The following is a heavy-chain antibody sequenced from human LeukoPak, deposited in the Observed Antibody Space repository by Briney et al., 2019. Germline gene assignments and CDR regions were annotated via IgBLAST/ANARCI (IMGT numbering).Heavy chain of an antibody. Sequence: SSETLSLTCTVSGGSISRYYWGWIRQPPGQGLEWIGSMFYSGSTYYNPSLKSRVTISLDTSNNQFSLKLSSVTAADTSVYYCAREAYGAAFDIWGQGTVVTVSS. CDR3: AREAYGAAFDI. CDR2: MFYSGST. CDR1: GGSISRYY. J-gene: IGHJ3*02. V-gene: IGHV4-39*02. D-gene: IGHD4/OR15-4a*01.